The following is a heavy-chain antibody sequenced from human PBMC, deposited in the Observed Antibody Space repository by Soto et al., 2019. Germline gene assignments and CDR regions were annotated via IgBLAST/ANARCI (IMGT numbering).Heavy chain of an antibody. Sequence: GGSLRLSCAASGFTFSSYSMNWVRQAPGKGLEWVSYISSSSSTIYYADSVKGRFTISRDNAKNSLYLQMNSLRAEDTAVYYCATDCSSTSCSEVYWGQGTLVTVS. J-gene: IGHJ4*02. CDR1: GFTFSSYS. V-gene: IGHV3-48*01. D-gene: IGHD2-2*01. CDR2: ISSSSSTI. CDR3: ATDCSSTSCSEVY.